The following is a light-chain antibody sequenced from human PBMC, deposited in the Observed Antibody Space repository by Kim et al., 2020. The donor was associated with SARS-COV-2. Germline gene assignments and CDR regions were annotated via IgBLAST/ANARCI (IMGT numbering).Light chain of an antibody. CDR2: DAS. Sequence: EIVLTQSPATLSLSPAERATPSCRVSQSVSSSLAWYQQKPGQAPRPLIYDASSRATGIPARFSGSGSGTDITLTISSLVPEEFAVYYCHQHRDWPLTFGAGTKVDLK. J-gene: IGKJ4*01. CDR3: HQHRDWPLT. V-gene: IGKV3-11*01. CDR1: QSVSSS.